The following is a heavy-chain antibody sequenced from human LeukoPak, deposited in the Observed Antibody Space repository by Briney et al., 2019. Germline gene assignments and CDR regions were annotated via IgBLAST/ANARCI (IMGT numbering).Heavy chain of an antibody. CDR3: ARRTKTIFGVVPYYYMDV. CDR1: GFTFGDYA. V-gene: IGHV4-34*08. J-gene: IGHJ6*03. D-gene: IGHD3-3*01. Sequence: GSLRLSCTASGFTFGDYAMSWVRQSPGKGLEWIGEIDHSGSTNYNPSLKSRVTISVDTSKNQFSLKLTSVTAADTGVYFCARRTKTIFGVVPYYYMDVWGRGTTVTVSS. CDR2: IDHSGST.